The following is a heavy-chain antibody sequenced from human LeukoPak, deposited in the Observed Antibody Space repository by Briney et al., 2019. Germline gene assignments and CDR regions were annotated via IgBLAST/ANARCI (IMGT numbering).Heavy chain of an antibody. D-gene: IGHD3-10*01. J-gene: IGHJ6*03. Sequence: SETLSLTCALYGGSFSAYYWSWIRQPPGKGLEWIGEINHSGSTNYNPSLKSRVTISVDTSKNQFSLKLSSVTAADTAVYYCARGPNDYGSGSYYSYYYYYMDVWGKGTTVTVSS. V-gene: IGHV4-34*01. CDR1: GGSFSAYY. CDR3: ARGPNDYGSGSYYSYYYYYMDV. CDR2: INHSGST.